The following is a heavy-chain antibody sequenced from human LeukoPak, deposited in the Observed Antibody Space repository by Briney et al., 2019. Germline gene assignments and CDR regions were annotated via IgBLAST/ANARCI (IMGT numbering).Heavy chain of an antibody. Sequence: GGSLRLSCAASGFTFSGYPIHWVRQAPGKGLEWVAVISYDGSNKYYADSVKGRFTISRDNAKNSLYLQMNSLRAEDTAVYYCARGVGSSLLFDSWGQGTLVTVSS. J-gene: IGHJ4*02. CDR1: GFTFSGYP. CDR2: ISYDGSNK. CDR3: ARGVGSSLLFDS. D-gene: IGHD6-6*01. V-gene: IGHV3-30-3*01.